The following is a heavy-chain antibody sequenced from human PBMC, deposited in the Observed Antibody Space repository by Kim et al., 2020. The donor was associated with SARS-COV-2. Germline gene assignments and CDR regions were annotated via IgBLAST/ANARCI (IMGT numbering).Heavy chain of an antibody. V-gene: IGHV4-59*01. CDR3: ARVVLRFGSNWFDP. D-gene: IGHD3-3*01. CDR2: VSYSGST. CDR1: GGSISSYY. Sequence: SETLSLTCSVSGGSISSYYWSWIRQPPGKGLEWIGYVSYSGSTNYNPSLKSRVTISVDTSKNQFSLNLTSVTAADTAVYYCARVVLRFGSNWFDPWGQG. J-gene: IGHJ5*02.